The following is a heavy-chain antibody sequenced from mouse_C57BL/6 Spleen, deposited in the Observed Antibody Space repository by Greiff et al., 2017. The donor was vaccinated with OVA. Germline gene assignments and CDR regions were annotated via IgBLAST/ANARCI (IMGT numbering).Heavy chain of an antibody. CDR2: IYPRSGHT. J-gene: IGHJ2*01. D-gene: IGHD1-1*02. Sequence: QVQLQQSGAELARPGASVKLSCKASGYTFTSYGISWVKQRTGQGLEWIGEIYPRSGHTYYNEKFKGKATLTADKSSSTAYMELRSLTAEDSAVYFCARSGWDYLDYWGQGTTLTVSS. CDR1: GYTFTSYG. V-gene: IGHV1-81*01. CDR3: ARSGWDYLDY.